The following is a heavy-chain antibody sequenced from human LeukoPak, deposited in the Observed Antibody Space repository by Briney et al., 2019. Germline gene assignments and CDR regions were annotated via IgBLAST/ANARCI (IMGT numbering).Heavy chain of an antibody. J-gene: IGHJ4*02. CDR3: AREVTTFDY. CDR1: GGSISSSSYY. D-gene: IGHD4-17*01. CDR2: IYTSGST. Sequence: SETLSLTCTVSGGSISSSSYYWGWIRQPAGKGLEWIGRIYTSGSTNYNPSLKSRVTMSADTSKNQFSLKLSSVTAADTAVYYCAREVTTFDYWGQGTLVTVSS. V-gene: IGHV4-61*02.